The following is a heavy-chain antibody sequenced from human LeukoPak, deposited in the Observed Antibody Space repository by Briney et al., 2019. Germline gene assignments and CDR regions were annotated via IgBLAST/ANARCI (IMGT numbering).Heavy chain of an antibody. CDR3: TNSAVAGPLLGV. CDR2: IYTSGST. V-gene: IGHV4-4*07. Sequence: SETLSLTCTVSGGSISSYYWSWIRQPAGKGLEWIGRIYTSGSTNYNPSLKSRVTMSVDTSKNQFSLKLSSVTAADTAVYYCTNSAVAGPLLGVWGQGTTVTVSS. D-gene: IGHD6-19*01. J-gene: IGHJ6*02. CDR1: GGSISSYY.